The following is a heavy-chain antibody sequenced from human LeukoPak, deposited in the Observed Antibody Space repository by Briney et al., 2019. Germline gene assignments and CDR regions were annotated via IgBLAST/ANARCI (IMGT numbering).Heavy chain of an antibody. J-gene: IGHJ4*02. CDR2: IYYSGST. D-gene: IGHD5-12*01. CDR3: ARLPTITFFDY. CDR1: GGSISSYY. Sequence: SETLSLTCTVSGGSISSYYWSWIRQPPGKGLEWIGYIYYSGSTNYKPSLKSRVTISVDTSKNQFSLKLSSVTAADTAVYYCARLPTITFFDYWGQGTLVTVSS. V-gene: IGHV4-59*08.